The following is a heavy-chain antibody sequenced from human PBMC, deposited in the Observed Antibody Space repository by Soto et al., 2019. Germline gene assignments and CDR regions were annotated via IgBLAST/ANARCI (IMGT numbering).Heavy chain of an antibody. CDR2: IIPLFGTT. J-gene: IGHJ5*02. V-gene: IGHV1-69*01. CDR1: GDTFKNCV. CDR3: AAELGFGKFSDA. Sequence: QVQVVQSGVEVRRPGSSETVSCKASGDTFKNCVISWVRQAPGQGLEWMGGIIPLFGTTDFAQRFQGRITMTTDESTTTAYLELSTLTSEDTDAYYCAAELGFGKFSDAWGQGTMVIVSS. D-gene: IGHD7-27*01.